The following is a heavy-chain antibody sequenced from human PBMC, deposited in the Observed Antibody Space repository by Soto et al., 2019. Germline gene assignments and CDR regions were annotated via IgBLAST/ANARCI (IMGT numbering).Heavy chain of an antibody. D-gene: IGHD4-4*01. CDR2: IIPIFGTA. J-gene: IGHJ6*02. Sequence: SVKVSCKASGGTFSSYAISWVRQAPGQGLEWMGGIIPIFGTANYAQKFQGRVTMTRNTSISTAYMELSSLRSEDTAVYYCARLSNYVVEDYYYGMDVWGQGTTVTVSS. CDR3: ARLSNYVVEDYYYGMDV. CDR1: GGTFSSYA. V-gene: IGHV1-69*05.